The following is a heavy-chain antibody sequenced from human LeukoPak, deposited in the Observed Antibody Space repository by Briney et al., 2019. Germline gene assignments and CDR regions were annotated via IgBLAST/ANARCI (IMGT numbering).Heavy chain of an antibody. CDR3: ARRITIFGVVIIQHAFDI. Sequence: PSETLSLTCAVYGGSFSGYYWGWIRQPPGKGLEWIGSIYHSGSTYYNPSLKSRVTISVDTSKNQFSLKLSSVTAADTAVYYCARRITIFGVVIIQHAFDIWGQGTMVTVSS. D-gene: IGHD3-3*01. J-gene: IGHJ3*02. CDR1: GGSFSGYY. CDR2: IYHSGST. V-gene: IGHV4-38-2*01.